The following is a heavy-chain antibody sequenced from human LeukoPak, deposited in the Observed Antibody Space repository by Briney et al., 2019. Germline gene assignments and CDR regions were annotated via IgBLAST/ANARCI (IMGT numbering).Heavy chain of an antibody. CDR3: AEHGSKGHALVIFCYYGMEV. V-gene: IGHV4-59*08. D-gene: IGHD1-26*01. Sequence: PSETLSLTCTVSGGSISSYYWSRIRQPPGKGLEWIGYIYYSGSTNYNLSLKSRVTISVDTSKNQFSLKLRSIIAPDTPVYYCAEHGSKGHALVIFCYYGMEVWGQGTTVTVSS. CDR2: IYYSGST. CDR1: GGSISSYY. J-gene: IGHJ6*02.